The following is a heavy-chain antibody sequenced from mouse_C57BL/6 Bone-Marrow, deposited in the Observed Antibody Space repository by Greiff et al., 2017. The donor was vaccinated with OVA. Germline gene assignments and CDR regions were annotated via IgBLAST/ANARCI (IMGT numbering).Heavy chain of an antibody. Sequence: VHLVESGAELARPGASVKMSCKASGYTFTSYTMHWVKQRPGQGLEWIGYINPSSGYTKYNQKFKDKATLTADKSSSTAYMQLSSLTSEDSAVYYGARKDWAYYYAMDYWGQGTSVTVSS. CDR1: GYTFTSYT. CDR2: INPSSGYT. D-gene: IGHD4-1*01. CDR3: ARKDWAYYYAMDY. J-gene: IGHJ4*01. V-gene: IGHV1-4*01.